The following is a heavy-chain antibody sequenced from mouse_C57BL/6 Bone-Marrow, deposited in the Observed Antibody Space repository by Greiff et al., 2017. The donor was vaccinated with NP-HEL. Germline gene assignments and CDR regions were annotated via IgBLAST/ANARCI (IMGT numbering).Heavy chain of an antibody. CDR2: IDPEDGET. CDR1: GFNIKDYY. J-gene: IGHJ4*01. CDR3: AREDYGSSPYCAMDY. V-gene: IGHV14-2*01. D-gene: IGHD1-1*01. Sequence: VQLQQSGAELVKPGASVKLSCTASGFNIKDYYMHWVKQRTEQGLEWIGRIDPEDGETKYAPNFQGQATITADTSSNTAYLQLSSLTSEDTAVYYCAREDYGSSPYCAMDYWGQGTSVTVSS.